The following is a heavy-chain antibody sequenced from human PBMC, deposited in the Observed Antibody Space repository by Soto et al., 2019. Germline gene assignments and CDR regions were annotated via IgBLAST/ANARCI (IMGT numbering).Heavy chain of an antibody. CDR3: ARDDVLCDGGRCYGITLDV. V-gene: IGHV3-66*01. CDR2: IQSGGTT. Sequence: EVQLVESGGGLVQPGGSLRLSCAASGFTVSSKYMTWVRQAPGKGLEWVSLIQSGGTTYYADSVKGRFTISRDTSENTLHLQMDILRVKDTAVYYCARDDVLCDGGRCYGITLDVWGKGTTVTVSS. J-gene: IGHJ6*04. CDR1: GFTVSSKY. D-gene: IGHD2-15*01.